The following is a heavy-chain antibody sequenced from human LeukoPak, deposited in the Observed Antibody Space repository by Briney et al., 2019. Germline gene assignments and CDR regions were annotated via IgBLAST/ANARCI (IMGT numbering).Heavy chain of an antibody. V-gene: IGHV3-11*01. J-gene: IGHJ4*02. CDR3: ARVGVGATLYYFDY. CDR1: GFTFSDYY. D-gene: IGHD1-26*01. Sequence: GGSLTLSCAASGFTFSDYYMSWIRQAPGKGLEWVSYIRSSSANIYYADSAKGRFTISRDNAKNSLYLQMNSLRAEDTAVYYCARVGVGATLYYFDYWGQGTLVTVSS. CDR2: IRSSSANI.